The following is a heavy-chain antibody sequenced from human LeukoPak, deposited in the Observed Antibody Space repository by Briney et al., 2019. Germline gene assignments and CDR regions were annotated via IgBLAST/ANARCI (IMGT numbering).Heavy chain of an antibody. D-gene: IGHD1-26*01. Sequence: GRSLRLSCAASGFTVSSNYMGWVRQAPGKGLEWVSIIYSGGSTFYADSVKGRFTISRDNSKNTLYLQMNSLRAEDTAVYYCARGGSYLSAFDIWGQGTMVTVSS. V-gene: IGHV3-53*01. CDR2: IYSGGST. CDR1: GFTVSSNY. J-gene: IGHJ3*02. CDR3: ARGGSYLSAFDI.